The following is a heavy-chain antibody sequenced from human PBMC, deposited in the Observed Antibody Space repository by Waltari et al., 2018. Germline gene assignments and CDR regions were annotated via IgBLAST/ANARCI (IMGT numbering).Heavy chain of an antibody. J-gene: IGHJ6*03. Sequence: QVQLVQSGAEVKKPGSSVKVSCKASGGTFSSYAISWVRQAPGQGLEWMGGIIPILGTANYAQKFQGRVTITADESTSTAYMELSSLRSEDTAVYYCARGPIVVVPAAIWTNENYYMDVWGKGTTVTISS. D-gene: IGHD2-2*01. CDR1: GGTFSSYA. CDR3: ARGPIVVVPAAIWTNENYYMDV. CDR2: IIPILGTA. V-gene: IGHV1-69*12.